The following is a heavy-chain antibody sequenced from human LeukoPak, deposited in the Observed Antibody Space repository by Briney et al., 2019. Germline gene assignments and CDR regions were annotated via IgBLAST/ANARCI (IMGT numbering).Heavy chain of an antibody. CDR1: GGTFSSYA. CDR3: AREAAAGTVQGWFDP. J-gene: IGHJ5*02. V-gene: IGHV1-69*05. Sequence: ASVKVSCKASGGTFSSYAISWVRQAPGQGLEWMGGIIPIFGTANYAQKFQGRVTITTDESTSTAYMELSSLRSEDTAVYYCAREAAAGTVQGWFDPWGQGTLVTVSS. CDR2: IIPIFGTA. D-gene: IGHD6-13*01.